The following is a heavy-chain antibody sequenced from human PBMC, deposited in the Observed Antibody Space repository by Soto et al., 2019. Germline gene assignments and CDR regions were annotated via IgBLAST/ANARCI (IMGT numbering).Heavy chain of an antibody. CDR1: EFTFGDYG. Sequence: LRLSWTPSEFTFGDYGMSWFRQAPLQVLQWRRLIRSKSYCRTRVYAESVKGSFTISRDDSKSIAYLQMNSLKTEDTAVYYCTRDSSSWYSFAFDIWGQGTMVTVSS. J-gene: IGHJ3*02. D-gene: IGHD6-13*01. CDR3: TRDSSSWYSFAFDI. CDR2: IRSKSYCRTR. V-gene: IGHV3-49*03.